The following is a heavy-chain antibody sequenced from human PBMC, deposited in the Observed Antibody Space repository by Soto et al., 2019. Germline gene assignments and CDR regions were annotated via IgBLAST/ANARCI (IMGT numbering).Heavy chain of an antibody. Sequence: QLQLVQSGTEVKEPGSSVKVSCKASGGTFSTSSFVWVRQGPGQGLEWMGGIIPIFTRTNFAQKFQGRVTVSADESPRTTYMELRRLTSEDTAIYYWARDVVRSTAGDSWGQGTLVTVSS. CDR3: ARDVVRSTAGDS. CDR1: GGTFSTSS. V-gene: IGHV1-69*01. D-gene: IGHD3-10*01. J-gene: IGHJ4*02. CDR2: IIPIFTRT.